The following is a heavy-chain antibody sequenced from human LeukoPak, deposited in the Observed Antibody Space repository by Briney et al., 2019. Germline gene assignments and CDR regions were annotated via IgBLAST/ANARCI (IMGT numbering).Heavy chain of an antibody. V-gene: IGHV3-23*01. J-gene: IGHJ4*02. CDR3: AKRGVVIRVILVGFHKEAYYFDS. CDR2: ISDSGGRT. CDR1: GITLSNYG. Sequence: GGSLRLSCAVSGITLSNYGMGWVRQAPGKGLEWVEGISDSGGRTNYADSVKGRFTISRDNPKNTLYLQMNSLRAEDTAVYFCAKRGVVIRVILVGFHKEAYYFDSWGQGALVTISS. D-gene: IGHD3-10*01.